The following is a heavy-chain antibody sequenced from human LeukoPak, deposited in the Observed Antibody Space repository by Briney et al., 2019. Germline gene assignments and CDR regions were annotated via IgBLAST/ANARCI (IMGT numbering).Heavy chain of an antibody. CDR3: ARALLGSTSPNWFDP. Sequence: ASVKVSCKASGYTFTSYGISWVRQAPGQGLEWMGWISAYNGNTNYAQKLQGRVTMTTDTSTSTAYMELRSLRSDDTAVYYCARALLGSTSPNWFDPWGQGTLVTVSS. V-gene: IGHV1-18*01. D-gene: IGHD2-2*01. J-gene: IGHJ5*02. CDR2: ISAYNGNT. CDR1: GYTFTSYG.